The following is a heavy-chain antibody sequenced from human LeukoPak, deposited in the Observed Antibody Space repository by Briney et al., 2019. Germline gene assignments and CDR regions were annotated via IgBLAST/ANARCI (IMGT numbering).Heavy chain of an antibody. V-gene: IGHV1-2*02. CDR3: ARAGGVTVTTT. Sequence: GASVKVPCKASGYIFTDNYMHWVRQAPGQGLQWMGWINPNNGGTKYAQKFQGRVTMTRDTSISTAFMELSRLRSDDTATYYCARAGGVTVTTTWGQGTLVTVSS. CDR1: GYIFTDNY. J-gene: IGHJ5*02. D-gene: IGHD4-11*01. CDR2: INPNNGGT.